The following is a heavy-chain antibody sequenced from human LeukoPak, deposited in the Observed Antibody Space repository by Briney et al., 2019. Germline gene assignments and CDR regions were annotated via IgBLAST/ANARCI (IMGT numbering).Heavy chain of an antibody. Sequence: SETLSLTCTASGGSISSYYWSWIRQPAGKGLEWIGRIYTSGSTNYNPSLKSRVTMSVDTSKNQFSLKLSSVTAADTAVYYCASDIAAAGSFDPWGQGTLVTVSS. J-gene: IGHJ5*02. D-gene: IGHD6-13*01. V-gene: IGHV4-4*07. CDR1: GGSISSYY. CDR2: IYTSGST. CDR3: ASDIAAAGSFDP.